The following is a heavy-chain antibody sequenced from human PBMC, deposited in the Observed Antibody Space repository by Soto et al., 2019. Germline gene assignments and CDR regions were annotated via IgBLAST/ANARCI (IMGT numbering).Heavy chain of an antibody. V-gene: IGHV3-23*01. CDR2: ISGSGGST. CDR3: AKAKRYCSSTSCQTFDY. D-gene: IGHD2-2*01. CDR1: GFTFSSYA. J-gene: IGHJ4*02. Sequence: GGSLRLSCAASGFTFSSYAMSWVRQAPGKGLEWVSAISGSGGSTYYADSEKGRFTISRDNSKNTLYLQMNSLRAEDTAVYYCAKAKRYCSSTSCQTFDYWGQGTLVTVSS.